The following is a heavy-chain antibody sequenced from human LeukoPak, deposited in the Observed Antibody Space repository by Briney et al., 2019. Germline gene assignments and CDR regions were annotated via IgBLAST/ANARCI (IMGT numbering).Heavy chain of an antibody. CDR3: AREGPVSSPVN. Sequence: SQTLSLTCAISGHSFSSNSPAWNWISQSPSRGFEWLGRTYYRSKRYNDYAVTVKGPITTAPDTPKNQFSLQLNSVTPDDSAVYYCAREGPVSSPVNWGQGTLVTVSS. V-gene: IGHV6-1*01. J-gene: IGHJ4*02. D-gene: IGHD6-19*01. CDR1: GHSFSSNSPA. CDR2: TYYRSKRYN.